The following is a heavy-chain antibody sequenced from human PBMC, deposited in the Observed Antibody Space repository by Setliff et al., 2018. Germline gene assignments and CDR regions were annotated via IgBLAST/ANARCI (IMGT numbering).Heavy chain of an antibody. CDR2: INRREST. CDR3: ARATSGWYSAYYYYMDV. J-gene: IGHJ6*03. V-gene: IGHV4-61*09. CDR1: GGSVNSGYGN. Sequence: RSETQSLTCTVSGGSVNSGYGNWNWLRQPAGKGLEWIGHINRRESTNFTPSLKSRVTISLDTSKNQFSLNLTSVTAADTAVYYCARATSGWYSAYYYYMDVWGKGTTVTVSS. D-gene: IGHD6-19*01.